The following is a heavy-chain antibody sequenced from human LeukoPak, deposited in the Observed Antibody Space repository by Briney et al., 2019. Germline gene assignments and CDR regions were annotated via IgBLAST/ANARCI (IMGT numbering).Heavy chain of an antibody. CDR2: IYTSGST. Sequence: KPSETLSLTCTVSGGSISSYYWTWIRQPPGKGLEWIGYIYTSGSTNYNPSLKSRVTISVDTSKNQFSLKLSSVTAADTAVYYCARSTHEYNWFDPWGQGTLVTVSS. CDR1: GGSISSYY. CDR3: ARSTHEYNWFDP. V-gene: IGHV4-4*09. J-gene: IGHJ5*02.